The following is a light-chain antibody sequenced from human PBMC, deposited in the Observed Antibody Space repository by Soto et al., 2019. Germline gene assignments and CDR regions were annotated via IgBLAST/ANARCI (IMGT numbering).Light chain of an antibody. CDR2: LNSDGSH. Sequence: QSVLTQSPSASASLGASVKLTCTLSSGHSNYAIAWHQQQSEKGPRYLMKLNSDGSHSKGDGIPDRFSGSSSVAERYLTISSLQSGDEADYYCQTWGSGIVVFGGGTKLTVL. J-gene: IGLJ2*01. CDR1: SGHSNYA. CDR3: QTWGSGIVV. V-gene: IGLV4-69*01.